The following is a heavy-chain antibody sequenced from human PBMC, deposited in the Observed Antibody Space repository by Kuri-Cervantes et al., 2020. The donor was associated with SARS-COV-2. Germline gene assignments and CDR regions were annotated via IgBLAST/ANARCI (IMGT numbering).Heavy chain of an antibody. CDR2: IRSKAYGGTT. CDR1: GFTFSSYS. V-gene: IGHV3-49*04. CDR3: TRADY. Sequence: GGSLRLSCAASGFTFSSYSMSWARQAPGKGLEWVGFIRSKAYGGTTEYAASVKGRFTISRDDSKSIAYLQMNSLKTEDTAVYYCTRADYWGQGTLVTVSS. J-gene: IGHJ4*02.